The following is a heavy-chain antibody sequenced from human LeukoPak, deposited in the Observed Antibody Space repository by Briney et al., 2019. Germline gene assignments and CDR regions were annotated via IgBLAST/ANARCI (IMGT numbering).Heavy chain of an antibody. Sequence: GGSLRLSCAASGFTFSSYGMHWVRQAPGKGLEWVAFIRYDGRNKYYTDSVKGRFTISRDNSKNTLYLQMNSLRVEDMAVYYCVKDGGSGRPLDNWGQGTLVTVSS. CDR1: GFTFSSYG. CDR3: VKDGGSGRPLDN. CDR2: IRYDGRNK. D-gene: IGHD3-10*01. J-gene: IGHJ4*02. V-gene: IGHV3-30*02.